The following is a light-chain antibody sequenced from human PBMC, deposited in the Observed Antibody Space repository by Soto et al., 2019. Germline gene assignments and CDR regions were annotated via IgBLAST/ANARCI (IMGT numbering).Light chain of an antibody. V-gene: IGLV7-46*01. CDR3: LLFYDGVAV. CDR2: DTS. J-gene: IGLJ7*01. Sequence: QAVVTQEPSLTVSPGGTVTLTCGSSTGDVTNGRWPYWFQQRPGQVPRTLIHDTSNKHSWTPARFAGSLLGGKAALTLSGAQPEEEAAYYCLLFYDGVAVFGGGTQLTVL. CDR1: TGDVTNGRW.